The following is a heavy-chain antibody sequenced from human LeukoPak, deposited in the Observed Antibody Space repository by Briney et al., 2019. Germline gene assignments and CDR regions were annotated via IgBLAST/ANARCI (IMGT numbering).Heavy chain of an antibody. CDR3: ARPTIAAAGNFEY. J-gene: IGHJ4*02. D-gene: IGHD6-13*01. CDR1: GFTFSDYY. Sequence: PGGSLRLSCAASGFTFSDYYMSWIRQAPGKGLEWVSHISSFSNFRSHADSVKGRFTISRDNAKNSLYLQVNSLRAEDTAVYYCARPTIAAAGNFEYWGQGTLVTVSS. CDR2: ISSFSNFR. V-gene: IGHV3-11*03.